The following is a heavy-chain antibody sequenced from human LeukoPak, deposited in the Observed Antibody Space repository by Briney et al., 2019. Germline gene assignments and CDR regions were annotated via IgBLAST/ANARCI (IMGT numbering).Heavy chain of an antibody. CDR3: ARDSIHYDFWSGLDY. Sequence: ASVKLSCKSSGYTFTGYYMHWVRQAPGQGLEWMGWINPNSGGTNYAQKFQGRVTMTRDTSISTAYLELSRLRSDDTAVYYCARDSIHYDFWSGLDYWGQGTLVTVSS. CDR1: GYTFTGYY. D-gene: IGHD3-3*01. J-gene: IGHJ4*02. V-gene: IGHV1-2*02. CDR2: INPNSGGT.